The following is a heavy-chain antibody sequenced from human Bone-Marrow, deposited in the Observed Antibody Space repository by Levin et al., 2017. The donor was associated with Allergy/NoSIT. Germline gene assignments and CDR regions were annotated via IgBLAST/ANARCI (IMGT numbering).Heavy chain of an antibody. D-gene: IGHD6-6*01. CDR3: ARPYSSSSGWFDP. CDR1: GFTFSSYA. V-gene: IGHV3-30-3*01. Sequence: PGGSLRLSCAASGFTFSSYAMHWVRQAPGKGLEWVAVISYDGSNKYYADSVKGRFTISRDNSKNTLYLQMNSLRAEDTAVYYCARPYSSSSGWFDPWGQGTLVTVSS. CDR2: ISYDGSNK. J-gene: IGHJ5*02.